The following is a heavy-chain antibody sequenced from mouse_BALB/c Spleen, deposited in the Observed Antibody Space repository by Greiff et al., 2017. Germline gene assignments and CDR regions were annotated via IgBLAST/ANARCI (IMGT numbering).Heavy chain of an antibody. CDR2: ISSGGSYT. V-gene: IGHV5-6*02. CDR3: ASPYDFLFAY. Sequence: EVKLVESGGDLVKPGGSLKLSCAASGFTFSSYGMSWVRQTPDKRLEWVATISSGGSYTYYPDSVKGRFTISRDNAKNTLYLQMSSLKSEDTAMYYCASPYDFLFAYWGQGTLVTVSA. D-gene: IGHD2-4*01. J-gene: IGHJ3*01. CDR1: GFTFSSYG.